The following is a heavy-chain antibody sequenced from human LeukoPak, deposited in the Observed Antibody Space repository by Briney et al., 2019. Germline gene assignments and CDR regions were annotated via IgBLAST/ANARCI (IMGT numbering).Heavy chain of an antibody. CDR1: GGSISSYY. CDR2: IYTSGST. CDR3: ARARNEFWSGYYGQPRDYYFDY. Sequence: SETLSLTCTVSGGSISSYYRSWIRQPAGKGLEWIGRIYTSGSTNYNPSLNSRVTMSVDTSKNQFSLKLSSVTAADTAVYYCARARNEFWSGYYGQPRDYYFDYWGQGTLVTVS. J-gene: IGHJ4*02. V-gene: IGHV4-4*07. D-gene: IGHD3-3*01.